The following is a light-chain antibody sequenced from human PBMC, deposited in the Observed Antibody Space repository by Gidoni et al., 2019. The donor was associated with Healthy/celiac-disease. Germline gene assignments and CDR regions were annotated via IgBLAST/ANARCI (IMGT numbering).Light chain of an antibody. Sequence: DIVMTQSPDSLAVPLGERATINCKSSQSVLYSSNNKNYLAWYQQKPGQPPKLLIYWASTRESGVPDQFSGSGSGTDFTLTISSLQAEDVAVYYCQQYYSTPRTFGGGTKVEIK. CDR2: WAS. CDR1: QSVLYSSNNKNY. CDR3: QQYYSTPRT. V-gene: IGKV4-1*01. J-gene: IGKJ4*01.